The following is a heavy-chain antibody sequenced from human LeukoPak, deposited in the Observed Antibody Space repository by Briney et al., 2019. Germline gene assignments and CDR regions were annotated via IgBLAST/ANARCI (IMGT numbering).Heavy chain of an antibody. CDR3: ATRRYSGSPNWFDP. Sequence: GESLQISCQASGHSFTNHWIGWVRQMPGIGLEWVGIINFGDSSTLYSPSFQGQVTISLDKSISTTYLQWRSLKASDTAMYYRATRRYSGSPNWFDPWGQGTLVTVSS. CDR1: GHSFTNHW. CDR2: INFGDSST. V-gene: IGHV5-51*01. J-gene: IGHJ5*02. D-gene: IGHD1-26*01.